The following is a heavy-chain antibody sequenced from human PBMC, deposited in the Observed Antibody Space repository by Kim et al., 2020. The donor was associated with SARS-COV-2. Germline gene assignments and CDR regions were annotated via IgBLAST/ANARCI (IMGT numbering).Heavy chain of an antibody. CDR2: IYTSGST. CDR1: GGSISSYY. Sequence: SETLSLTCTVSGGSISSYYWSWIRQPAGKGLEWIGRIYTSGSTNYNPSLKSRVTMSVDTSKNQFSLKLSSVTAADTAVYYCARDRTIFGVVKSRWVYYMDVWGKGTTVTVSS. CDR3: ARDRTIFGVVKSRWVYYMDV. D-gene: IGHD3-3*01. J-gene: IGHJ6*03. V-gene: IGHV4-4*07.